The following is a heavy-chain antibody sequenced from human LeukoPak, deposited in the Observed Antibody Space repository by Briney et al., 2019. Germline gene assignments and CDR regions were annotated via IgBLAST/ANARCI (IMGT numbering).Heavy chain of an antibody. CDR2: INHSGST. V-gene: IGHV4-34*01. J-gene: IGHJ4*02. Sequence: SETLSLTCAVYGGSFSGYYWSWIRQPPGKGLEWIGEINHSGSTNYNPSLKSRVTISVDTSKNQFSLKLSSVTAADTAVYYCARRYYGSGSLGYWGQGTLVAVSS. CDR1: GGSFSGYY. D-gene: IGHD3-10*01. CDR3: ARRYYGSGSLGY.